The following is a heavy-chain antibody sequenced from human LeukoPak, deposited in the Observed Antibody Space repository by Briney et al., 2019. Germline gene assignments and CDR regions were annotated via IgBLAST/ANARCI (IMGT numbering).Heavy chain of an antibody. J-gene: IGHJ5*02. Sequence: SQTLSLTCTVSGGSISSGSYYWSWIRQPAGKGLEWIGRIYTSGSTNYNPSLKSRVTISVDTSKNQFSLKLSSVTAADTAVYYCARDRKMYNWNDQGFDPWGQGTLVTVSS. V-gene: IGHV4-61*02. CDR3: ARDRKMYNWNDQGFDP. CDR2: IYTSGST. CDR1: GGSISSGSYY. D-gene: IGHD1-1*01.